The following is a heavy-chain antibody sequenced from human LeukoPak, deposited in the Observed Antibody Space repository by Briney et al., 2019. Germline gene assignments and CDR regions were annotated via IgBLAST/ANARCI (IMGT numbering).Heavy chain of an antibody. CDR2: INHSGST. D-gene: IGHD4-11*01. CDR1: GFTFTSYW. J-gene: IGHJ6*03. CDR3: ARRYSNYRGYYYYYRDV. Sequence: GSLRLSCAASGFTFTSYWMSWIRQPPGKGLEWIGEINHSGSTNYNPSLKSRVTISVDTSKNQFSLKLSSVTAADTAVYYCARRYSNYRGYYYYYRDVWGKGTTVTVSS. V-gene: IGHV4-34*01.